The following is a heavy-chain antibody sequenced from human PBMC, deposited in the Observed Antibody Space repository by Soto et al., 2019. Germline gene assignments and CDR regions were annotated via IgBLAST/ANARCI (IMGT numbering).Heavy chain of an antibody. CDR3: ATEYYDYVWGSYPPVY. CDR2: ISGSGGST. J-gene: IGHJ4*02. Sequence: EVQLLESGGGLVQPGGSLRLSCAASGFTFSSYAMSWVRQAPGKGLEWVSAISGSGGSTYYADSVKGRFTIARDNYKNTLNVQMNGLRAEDTAIYYCATEYYDYVWGSYPPVYWGERTLVTVSS. D-gene: IGHD3-16*02. V-gene: IGHV3-23*01. CDR1: GFTFSSYA.